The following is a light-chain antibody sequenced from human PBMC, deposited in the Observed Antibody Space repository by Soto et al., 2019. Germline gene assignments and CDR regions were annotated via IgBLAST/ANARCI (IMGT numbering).Light chain of an antibody. CDR1: QSVSSSY. J-gene: IGKJ1*01. V-gene: IGKV3-20*01. CDR2: GAS. CDR3: QQYGSSRT. Sequence: VLTPSPGTLSLSPGERATLSCRASQSVSSSYLAWYQQRPGQAPRLLIYGASSRATGIPDRFSGSGSGTDFTLTISRLEPEDFAVYYCQQYGSSRTVGQGTKVDSK.